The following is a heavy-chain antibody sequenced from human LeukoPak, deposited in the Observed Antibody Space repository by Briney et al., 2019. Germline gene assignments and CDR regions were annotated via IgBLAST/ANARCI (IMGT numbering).Heavy chain of an antibody. V-gene: IGHV1-2*02. Sequence: ASVKVSCKASGYTFTDYYIHWVRQAPGQGLEWMGWINPKSGGTNYAQKFQGRVTMTRDTSISTAYMELSRLRSDDTAVYYCARDPSYRYYFEYWGQGTLVTVSS. J-gene: IGHJ4*02. CDR2: INPKSGGT. CDR1: GYTFTDYY. CDR3: ARDPSYRYYFEY. D-gene: IGHD3-16*02.